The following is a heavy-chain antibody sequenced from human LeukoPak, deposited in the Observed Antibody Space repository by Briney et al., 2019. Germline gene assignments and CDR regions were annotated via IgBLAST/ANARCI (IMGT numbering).Heavy chain of an antibody. Sequence: GASVKVSCKASGGTFSSYAISWVRQAPGQGLEWMGGIIPIFGTANYAQKFQGRVTITTDESTSTAYMELSSLRSEDTAVYYCARDRVGATHDAFDIWGQGTMVTVSS. D-gene: IGHD1-26*01. CDR2: IIPIFGTA. J-gene: IGHJ3*02. CDR3: ARDRVGATHDAFDI. V-gene: IGHV1-69*05. CDR1: GGTFSSYA.